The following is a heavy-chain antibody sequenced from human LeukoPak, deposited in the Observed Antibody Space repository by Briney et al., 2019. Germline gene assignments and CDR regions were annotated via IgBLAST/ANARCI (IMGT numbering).Heavy chain of an antibody. J-gene: IGHJ4*02. CDR2: VDPEDGET. V-gene: IGHV1-69-2*01. D-gene: IGHD1-26*01. CDR1: GYTFTDYY. CDR3: ATGMRELLDY. Sequence: ASVKVPCTVSGYTFTDYYMHWVQQAPGKGLEWMGLVDPEDGETIYAEKFQGRVTITADTSTDTAYMELSSLRSEDTAVYYCATGMRELLDYWGQGTLVTVSS.